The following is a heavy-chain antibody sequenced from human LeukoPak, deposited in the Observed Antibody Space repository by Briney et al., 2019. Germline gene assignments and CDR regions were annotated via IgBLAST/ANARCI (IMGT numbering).Heavy chain of an antibody. D-gene: IGHD6-13*01. CDR1: GFTFSSYG. V-gene: IGHV3-23*01. Sequence: GGSLRLSCAASGFTFSSYGMSWVRQAPGKGLEWVSAIGGSGGTTYYADSVKGRFTISRDNSKNTLYLQMNSLRAEDTAVYYCAKVEAAAGLDYWGQGTPVTVSS. CDR2: IGGSGGTT. J-gene: IGHJ4*02. CDR3: AKVEAAAGLDY.